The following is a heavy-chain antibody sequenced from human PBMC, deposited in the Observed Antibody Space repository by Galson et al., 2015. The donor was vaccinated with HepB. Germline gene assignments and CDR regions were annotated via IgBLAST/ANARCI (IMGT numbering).Heavy chain of an antibody. J-gene: IGHJ4*02. CDR1: GFTFDHYA. CDR3: AKTKVEYSSSYLYFDY. D-gene: IGHD6-6*01. V-gene: IGHV3-9*01. CDR2: ISWNSDSI. Sequence: SLRLSCAASGFTFDHYAMHWVRQAPGKGLEWVSGISWNSDSIDYADSVKGRFTISRDNAKNSLYLQMNSLRAEDTALYYCAKTKVEYSSSYLYFDYWGQGTLVTVSS.